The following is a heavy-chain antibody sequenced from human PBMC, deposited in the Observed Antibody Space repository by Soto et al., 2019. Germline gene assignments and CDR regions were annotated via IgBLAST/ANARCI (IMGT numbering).Heavy chain of an antibody. V-gene: IGHV4-31*03. J-gene: IGHJ6*02. CDR1: GGSISSGGYY. CDR3: ARAFGAAAGTLGYYYGMDV. Sequence: SETLSLTCTVSGGSISSGGYYWSWIRQHPGKGLEWIGYIYYSGSTYYNPSLKSRVTISVDTSKNQFSLKLSSVTAADTAVYYCARAFGAAAGTLGYYYGMDVWGQGTTVTVSS. CDR2: IYYSGST. D-gene: IGHD6-13*01.